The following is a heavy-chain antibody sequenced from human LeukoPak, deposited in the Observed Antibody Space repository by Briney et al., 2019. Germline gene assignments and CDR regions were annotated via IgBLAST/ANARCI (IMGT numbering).Heavy chain of an antibody. J-gene: IGHJ4*02. CDR1: GGSISSYY. D-gene: IGHD5-24*01. V-gene: IGHV4-59*01. CDR3: ARSGRDGYNYRDYFDY. Sequence: SETLSLTCTVSGGSISSYYWSWIRQPPGKGLDSIGYIYYSESTNYNPSLKSRVTISVDTSKNQFSLKLSSVTAADTAVYYCARSGRDGYNYRDYFDYWGQGTLVTVSS. CDR2: IYYSEST.